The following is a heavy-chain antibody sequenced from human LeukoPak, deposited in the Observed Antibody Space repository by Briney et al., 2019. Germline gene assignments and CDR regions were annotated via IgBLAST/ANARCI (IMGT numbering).Heavy chain of an antibody. CDR3: TTDTFGARDS. CDR2: INEDGSST. D-gene: IGHD3-10*01. J-gene: IGHJ4*02. CDR1: GYTFSRYW. Sequence: GGSLRLSCAASGYTFSRYWMHWVRQGPGKGLVWVSRINEDGSSTSYAESARGRFTISRDNAKNTLYLQMNSLRAEDAAVYYCTTDTFGARDSWGQGTLVTVSS. V-gene: IGHV3-74*01.